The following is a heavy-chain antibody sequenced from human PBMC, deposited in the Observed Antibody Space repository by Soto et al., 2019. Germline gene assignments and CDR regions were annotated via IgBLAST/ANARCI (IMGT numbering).Heavy chain of an antibody. CDR3: ARGKCGSGSCYYYYGMDV. V-gene: IGHV1-69*12. Sequence: QVQLVQSGAEVKKPGSSVKVSCKASGGTFSSYAISWVRQAPGQGLEWMGGIIPIFGTANYAQKFQGRVTITADESTSTAYMELSSQRSEDTAVYYCARGKCGSGSCYYYYGMDVWGQGTTVTVSS. CDR1: GGTFSSYA. D-gene: IGHD3-10*01. J-gene: IGHJ6*02. CDR2: IIPIFGTA.